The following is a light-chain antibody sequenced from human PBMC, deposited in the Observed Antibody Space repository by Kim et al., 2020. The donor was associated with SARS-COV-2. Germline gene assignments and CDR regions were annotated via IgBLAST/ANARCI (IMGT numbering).Light chain of an antibody. J-gene: IGKJ1*01. Sequence: ASVGDRVTITCRASQGISNHLAWYQQNPGKAPKLLIYGASTLQSGVPSRFSGSGSGTEFTLTISSLQPEDFATYSCQQFTIYPRTFGQGTKVDIK. CDR3: QQFTIYPRT. CDR1: QGISNH. V-gene: IGKV1-9*01. CDR2: GAS.